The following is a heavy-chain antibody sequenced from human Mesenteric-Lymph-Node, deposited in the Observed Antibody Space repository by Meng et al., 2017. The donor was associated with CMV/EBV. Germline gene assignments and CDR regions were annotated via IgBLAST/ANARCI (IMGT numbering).Heavy chain of an antibody. CDR2: INQDGSEK. V-gene: IGHV3-7*01. CDR3: STTPSP. Sequence: GGSLRLSCAASGFTFDKYWMGWVRQAPGKGLEWVANINQDGSEKKYVDSVTGRFTISRDNAKSSVYLQMTSLRVDDTAMYYCSTTPSPWGQGTLVTVSS. CDR1: GFTFDKYW. J-gene: IGHJ4*02.